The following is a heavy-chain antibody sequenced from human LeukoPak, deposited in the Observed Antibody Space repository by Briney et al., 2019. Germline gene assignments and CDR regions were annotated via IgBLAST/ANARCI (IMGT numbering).Heavy chain of an antibody. Sequence: SETLSLTCAVYGGSFSGYYWSWIRQPPGKGLEWIGEINHSGSTNYNPSLKSRVTISVDTSKNQFSLKLSSVTAADTAVYYCARGSHDSSGYYFHWGQGTLVTVSS. CDR1: GGSFSGYY. CDR3: ARGSHDSSGYYFH. D-gene: IGHD3-22*01. J-gene: IGHJ4*02. V-gene: IGHV4-34*01. CDR2: INHSGST.